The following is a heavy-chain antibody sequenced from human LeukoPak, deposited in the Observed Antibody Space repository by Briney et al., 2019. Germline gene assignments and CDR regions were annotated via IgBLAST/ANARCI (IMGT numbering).Heavy chain of an antibody. V-gene: IGHV3-48*04. D-gene: IGHD3-10*01. Sequence: GGSLRLSRAASGFSFSSFSMNWVRQAPGKGLEWVSYISSSGSTIYYADSVKGRFTISRDNAKNSLYLQMNSLRAEDTAVYYCARDTPIWFGESHNWFDPWGQGTLVTVSS. CDR3: ARDTPIWFGESHNWFDP. J-gene: IGHJ5*02. CDR2: ISSSGSTI. CDR1: GFSFSSFS.